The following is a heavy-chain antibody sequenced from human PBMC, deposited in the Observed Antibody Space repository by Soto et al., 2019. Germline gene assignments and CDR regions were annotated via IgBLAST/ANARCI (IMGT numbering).Heavy chain of an antibody. CDR2: IYYSGST. J-gene: IGHJ5*02. D-gene: IGHD3-10*01. CDR3: ARANRGYWFDP. CDR1: GGSISSSSYY. Sequence: SETLSLTCTVSGGSISSSSYYWGWIRQPPGKGQEWIGSIYYSGSTYYNPSLKSRVTISVDTSKNQFSLKLSSVTAADTAVYYCARANRGYWFDPWGQGTLVTVSS. V-gene: IGHV4-39*01.